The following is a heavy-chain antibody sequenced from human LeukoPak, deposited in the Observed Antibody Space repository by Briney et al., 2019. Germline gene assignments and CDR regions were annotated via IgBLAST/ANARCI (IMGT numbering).Heavy chain of an antibody. V-gene: IGHV4-34*01. Sequence: SETLSLTCAVYGGSFSGYYWSWIRQPPGKGLEWIGEINHSGSTNYNPSLKSRVTISVDTSKNQFSLKLSSVTAADTAVYYCARDWEGDWFDPWGQGTLVTVSS. CDR3: ARDWEGDWFDP. D-gene: IGHD1-26*01. J-gene: IGHJ5*02. CDR1: GGSFSGYY. CDR2: INHSGST.